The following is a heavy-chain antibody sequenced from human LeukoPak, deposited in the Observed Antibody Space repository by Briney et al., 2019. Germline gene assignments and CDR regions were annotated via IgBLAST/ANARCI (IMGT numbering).Heavy chain of an antibody. CDR3: ARHGSGYSYGYEDY. J-gene: IGHJ4*02. V-gene: IGHV4-34*01. CDR2: INHSGST. Sequence: PSETLSLTCAVYGGSFSGYYWSWIRQPPGKGLEWIGEINHSGSTNYNPSLKSRVTISVDTSKNQFSLKLSSVTAADTAVYYCARHGSGYSYGYEDYWGQGTLVTVSS. D-gene: IGHD5-18*01. CDR1: GGSFSGYY.